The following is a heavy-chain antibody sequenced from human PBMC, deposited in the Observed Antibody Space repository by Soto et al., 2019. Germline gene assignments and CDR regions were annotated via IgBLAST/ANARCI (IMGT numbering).Heavy chain of an antibody. CDR3: ARGRAYSGYDYVLYYYYGMDV. CDR1: GDSVSSNSAA. V-gene: IGHV6-1*01. Sequence: SQTLSLTCAISGDSVSSNSAAWNWIRQSPSRGLEWLGRTYYRSKWYNDYAVSVKSRITINPDTSKNQFSLQLNSVTPEGTAVYYCARGRAYSGYDYVLYYYYGMDVWGQGTTVTVSS. CDR2: TYYRSKWYN. D-gene: IGHD5-12*01. J-gene: IGHJ6*02.